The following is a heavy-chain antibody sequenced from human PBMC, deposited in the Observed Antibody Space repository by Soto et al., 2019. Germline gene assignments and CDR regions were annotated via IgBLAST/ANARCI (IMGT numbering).Heavy chain of an antibody. CDR1: GFTFSNYG. V-gene: IGHV3-33*06. J-gene: IGHJ6*02. CDR3: TKYSSSSNYYYGMDV. CDR2: IWYDGSNE. D-gene: IGHD6-6*01. Sequence: GGSLRLSCAASGFTFSNYGMHWVRQAPGKGLEWVAIIWYDGSNEYYADSVKGRFTISRDNSKNTLYLQMNRLRAEDTAVYYCTKYSSSSNYYYGMDVWGQGTTVTVSS.